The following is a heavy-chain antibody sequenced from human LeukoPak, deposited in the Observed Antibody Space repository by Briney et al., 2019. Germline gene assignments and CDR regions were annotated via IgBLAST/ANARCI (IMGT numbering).Heavy chain of an antibody. CDR3: VRVHEMYCSGTSCYEGYLDS. D-gene: IGHD2-2*01. CDR1: GFTFSNYG. V-gene: IGHV3-30*03. Sequence: PGRSLRLSCAASGFTFSNYGMHWVRQAPGKGLEWVAVISYDGSNKYYADSVKGRFTISRDNSKNTLYLQMNSLRAEDTAVHYCVRVHEMYCSGTSCYEGYLDSWGHGTVVTVSS. J-gene: IGHJ4*01. CDR2: ISYDGSNK.